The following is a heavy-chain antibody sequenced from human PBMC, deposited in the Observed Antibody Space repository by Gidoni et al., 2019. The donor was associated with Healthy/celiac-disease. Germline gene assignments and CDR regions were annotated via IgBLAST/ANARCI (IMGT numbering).Heavy chain of an antibody. Sequence: QVQLQESGPGLVKPYQTLSRTCTYPGGSRSSGSYYWSWIRQPAGKGLEWIGRIDTSGSTNYNHSLKSRVTRSGDTSKNQFSLKLRSVTAADTAVYYCARESYEILTGYDYWGQGTLVTVSS. CDR3: ARESYEILTGYDY. CDR1: GGSRSSGSYY. D-gene: IGHD3-9*01. J-gene: IGHJ4*02. CDR2: IDTSGST. V-gene: IGHV4-61*02.